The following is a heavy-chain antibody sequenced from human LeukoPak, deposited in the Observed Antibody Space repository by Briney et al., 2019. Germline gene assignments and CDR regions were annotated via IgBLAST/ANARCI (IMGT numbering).Heavy chain of an antibody. CDR3: ARGYDFWSGYYAPFDY. CDR2: IYYSGST. V-gene: IGHV4-59*01. D-gene: IGHD3-3*01. CDR1: GGSLSSYY. Sequence: SETLSLTCTVSGGSLSSYYWSWLRQPPGKGLEWIGYIYYSGSTNYNPSLKSRVTISVDTSKNQFSLKLSSVTAADTAVYYCARGYDFWSGYYAPFDYWGQGTLVTVSS. J-gene: IGHJ4*02.